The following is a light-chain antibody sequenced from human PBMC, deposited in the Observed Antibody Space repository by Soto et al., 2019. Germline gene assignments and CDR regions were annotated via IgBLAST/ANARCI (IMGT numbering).Light chain of an antibody. CDR1: QSVSSSY. V-gene: IGKV3-20*01. J-gene: IGKJ2*01. CDR2: GAS. Sequence: EIVLTQSPGTLSLSPGERATLSCRASQSVSSSYLAWYQQKPGQAPRLLIYGASSRATGIPDRCSGSGSGTDFTLTISRLESEDFAVYYCQQYGSSPQTFGQGTKLEIK. CDR3: QQYGSSPQT.